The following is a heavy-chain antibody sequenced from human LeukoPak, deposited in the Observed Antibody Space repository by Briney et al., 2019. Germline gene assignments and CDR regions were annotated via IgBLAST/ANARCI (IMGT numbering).Heavy chain of an antibody. V-gene: IGHV4-59*01. Sequence: SETLSLTCTVSGGSISSYYWSWIRQPPGKGLEWIGYVDYSGSSNYNPSLKSRVTISVDTSKNQFSLKLSSVTAADTAVYYCARRFMDVWGQGTTVTVSS. CDR2: VDYSGSS. J-gene: IGHJ6*02. CDR1: GGSISSYY. CDR3: ARRFMDV.